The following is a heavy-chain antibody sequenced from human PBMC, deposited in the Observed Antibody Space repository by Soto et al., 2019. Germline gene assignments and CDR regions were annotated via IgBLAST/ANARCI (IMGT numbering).Heavy chain of an antibody. V-gene: IGHV1-24*01. D-gene: IGHD3-9*01. CDR3: ATVVGLVRYYFDV. CDR2: FDPKDGLP. CDR1: GHKVTELS. J-gene: IGHJ4*02. Sequence: ASVKVSCKVSGHKVTELSIYWIRQSPGTGLECMGGFDPKDGLPVYAQNFEGRVTMTEDASTDTDFLEVENLRSEDTAVYFCATVVGLVRYYFDVWGEGSLVTVSS.